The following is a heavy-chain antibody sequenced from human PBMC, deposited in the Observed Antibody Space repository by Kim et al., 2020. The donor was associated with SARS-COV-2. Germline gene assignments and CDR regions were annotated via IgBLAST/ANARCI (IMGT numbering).Heavy chain of an antibody. D-gene: IGHD5-18*01. V-gene: IGHV1-8*01. Sequence: ASVKVSCKASGYTFTSYDINWVRQATGQGLEWMGWMNPNSGNTGYAQKFQGRVTMTRNTSISTAYMELSSLRSEDTAVYYCARFLEGATTWIQLWLPADYYYGMDVWGQGNTVTVSS. J-gene: IGHJ6*02. CDR1: GYTFTSYD. CDR3: ARFLEGATTWIQLWLPADYYYGMDV. CDR2: MNPNSGNT.